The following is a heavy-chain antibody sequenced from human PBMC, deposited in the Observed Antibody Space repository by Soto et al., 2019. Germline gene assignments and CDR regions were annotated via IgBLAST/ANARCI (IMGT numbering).Heavy chain of an antibody. CDR1: GGSFSGYY. D-gene: IGHD3-10*01. CDR2: INHSGST. J-gene: IGHJ5*02. V-gene: IGHV4-34*01. CDR3: ARGVRGVIANWFDP. Sequence: QVQLQQWGAGLLKPSETLSLTCAVYGGSFSGYYWSWIRQPPGKGLEWIGEINHSGSTNYNPSLKSRVTISVHTSKNQCALKLSSVTAADTAVYYCARGVRGVIANWFDPWGQGTLVTVSS.